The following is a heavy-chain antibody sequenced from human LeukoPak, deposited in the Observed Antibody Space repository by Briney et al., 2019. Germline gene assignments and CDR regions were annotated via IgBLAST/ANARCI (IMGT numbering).Heavy chain of an antibody. V-gene: IGHV3-64*04. CDR3: AKDWAWGWFDP. J-gene: IGHJ5*02. Sequence: GGSLRLSCTASGFTLSNFAMHWVRQSPDKGLQYVSAISTNGSRTFYADSVKGRFTISRDNSKNTVYLQMNSLRADDTAVYYCAKDWAWGWFDPWGQGTLVTVSS. D-gene: IGHD3-16*01. CDR2: ISTNGSRT. CDR1: GFTLSNFA.